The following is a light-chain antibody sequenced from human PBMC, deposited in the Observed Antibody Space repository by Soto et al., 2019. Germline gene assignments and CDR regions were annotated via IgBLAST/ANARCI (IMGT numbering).Light chain of an antibody. CDR1: QSIGNS. Sequence: DIQMTQSPSSLSASVGDRVTVTCRASQSIGNSLNWYQLKPGKGPNLLIYTTSTLPSGVPSRFSGRGSGTDFTLTINSLQPEDFATYSCQQSYSTPYTFGPGTKLEIK. V-gene: IGKV1-39*01. CDR3: QQSYSTPYT. CDR2: TTS. J-gene: IGKJ2*01.